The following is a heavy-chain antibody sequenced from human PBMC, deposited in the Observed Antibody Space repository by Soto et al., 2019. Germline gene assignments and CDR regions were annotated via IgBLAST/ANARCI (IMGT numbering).Heavy chain of an antibody. Sequence: GGSLRLSCPASESMIRMYLLSWVRQAPGKGLEWVANINQDGSTYYADPVEGRFTISRDNSKNTLYLQMNSLSAEDTTVFYWAKECMTTVTMIDYWGQGTLVTVSS. CDR3: AKECMTTVTMIDY. J-gene: IGHJ4*02. V-gene: IGHV3-23*01. D-gene: IGHD4-17*01. CDR2: INQDGST. CDR1: ESMIRMYL.